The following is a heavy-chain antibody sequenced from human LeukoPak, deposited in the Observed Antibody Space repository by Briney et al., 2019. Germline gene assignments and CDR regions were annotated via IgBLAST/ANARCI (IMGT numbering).Heavy chain of an antibody. CDR3: ATGGVHYYDSSADY. D-gene: IGHD3-22*01. V-gene: IGHV3-21*01. J-gene: IGHJ4*02. Sequence: GGSPRLSCAASGFTFSRSSMNWVRQAPGKGLEWVSSITTSSSYIYYADSVKGRFTISRDNAKNSLYLQMDSLRGEDTAVYYCATGGVHYYDSSADYWGQGTLVTVSS. CDR1: GFTFSRSS. CDR2: ITTSSSYI.